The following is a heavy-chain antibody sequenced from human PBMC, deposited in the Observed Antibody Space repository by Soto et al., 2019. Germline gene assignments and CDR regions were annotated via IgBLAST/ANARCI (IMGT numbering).Heavy chain of an antibody. CDR3: ARGISVVVPAAPYGMDV. D-gene: IGHD2-2*01. Sequence: SVKVSCKASGGTFSSYAISWVRQAPGQGLEWMGGIIPIFSTANYAQKFQGRVTITADESTSTAYMELSSLRSEDTAVYYCARGISVVVPAAPYGMDVWGQGTTVTVSS. CDR1: GGTFSSYA. J-gene: IGHJ6*02. CDR2: IIPIFSTA. V-gene: IGHV1-69*13.